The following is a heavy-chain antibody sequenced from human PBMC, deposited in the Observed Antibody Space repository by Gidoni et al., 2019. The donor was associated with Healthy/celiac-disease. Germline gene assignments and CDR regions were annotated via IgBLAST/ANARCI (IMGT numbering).Heavy chain of an antibody. CDR3: ATERGPDTVDTAMGPYYYYGMDV. D-gene: IGHD5-18*01. Sequence: QVQLVQSGAEVKKPGASVKVSCKVSGYTLTELSMPWVRPAPGKGLEWMGGFDPEGGKTNDAQKFQGRVTMTDDTSTDTAYMELRSLISEDTAVYYCATERGPDTVDTAMGPYYYYGMDVWGQGTTVTVSS. J-gene: IGHJ6*02. V-gene: IGHV1-24*01. CDR2: FDPEGGKT. CDR1: GYTLTELS.